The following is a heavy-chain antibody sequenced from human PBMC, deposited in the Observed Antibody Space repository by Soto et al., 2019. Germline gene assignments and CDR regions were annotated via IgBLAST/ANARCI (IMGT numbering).Heavy chain of an antibody. Sequence: QVQLVQSGAEVKKPGASVKVSCKASGYSFSDYDINWVRQATGQGPEWMGWMNPNSGNTGYAQKFQGRVTRTRNTSINTAYMELCSLGSEDTAVYYCARDNRYNWNDEGWFDPWGQGTLVTVSS. CDR2: MNPNSGNT. CDR1: GYSFSDYD. D-gene: IGHD1-20*01. J-gene: IGHJ5*02. CDR3: ARDNRYNWNDEGWFDP. V-gene: IGHV1-8*01.